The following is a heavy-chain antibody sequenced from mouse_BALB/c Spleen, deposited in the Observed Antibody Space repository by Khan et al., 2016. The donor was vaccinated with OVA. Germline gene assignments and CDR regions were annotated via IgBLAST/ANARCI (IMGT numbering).Heavy chain of an antibody. CDR3: ARWGWDV. CDR2: ISSGSNTI. D-gene: IGHD4-1*01. V-gene: IGHV5-17*02. Sequence: EVELVESGGGLVQPGGSRTLSCAASGFTFSSFGMHWVRQAPEKGLEWVAYISSGSNTIYYADTVKGRFTIYRDNPKNTLFLQMTSLRSEDTAMYYCARWGWDVWGQGTTLTVAS. J-gene: IGHJ2*01. CDR1: GFTFSSFG.